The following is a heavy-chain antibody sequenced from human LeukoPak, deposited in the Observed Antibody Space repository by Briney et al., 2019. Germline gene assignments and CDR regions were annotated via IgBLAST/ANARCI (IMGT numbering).Heavy chain of an antibody. CDR2: ISGDGVRT. Sequence: GGSLRLSCAASGFTFDEYAIQWVRQGPGKGLECVSLISGDGVRTFYTDSVKGRFTISRDNSKHSLYLQMNSLRTEDTALYYCAKDLTSVYDAFNIWGQGTMVTVSS. CDR1: GFTFDEYA. CDR3: AKDLTSVYDAFNI. J-gene: IGHJ3*02. V-gene: IGHV3-43*02.